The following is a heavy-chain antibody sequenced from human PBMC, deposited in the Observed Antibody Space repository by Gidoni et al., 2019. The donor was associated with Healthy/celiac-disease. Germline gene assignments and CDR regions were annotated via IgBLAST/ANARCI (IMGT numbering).Heavy chain of an antibody. CDR2: INHSGST. V-gene: IGHV4-34*01. CDR1: GGSFSGYY. Sequence: QVQLQQWGAGLLKPSETLSLTCAVYGGSFSGYYWSWIRQPPGKGLEWIGEINHSGSTNYNPSLKSRVTISVDTSKNQFSLKLSSVTAADTAVYYCARGGAMSIAARRTGPPRNWFDPWGQGTLVTVSS. J-gene: IGHJ5*02. CDR3: ARGGAMSIAARRTGPPRNWFDP. D-gene: IGHD6-6*01.